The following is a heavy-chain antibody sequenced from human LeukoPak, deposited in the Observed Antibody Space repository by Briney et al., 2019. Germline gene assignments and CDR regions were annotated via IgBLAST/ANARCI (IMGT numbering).Heavy chain of an antibody. Sequence: SETLSLTCTVSGGSIRSYYWSWIRQPPGKGLEWIGYICYSGSTNYNPSLKSRVTISVDTSKNQFSLKLSSVTAADTAVYYCATRPPGKSYLPYFDYWGQGTLVTVSS. CDR2: ICYSGST. D-gene: IGHD3-16*01. CDR3: ATRPPGKSYLPYFDY. CDR1: GGSIRSYY. V-gene: IGHV4-59*01. J-gene: IGHJ4*02.